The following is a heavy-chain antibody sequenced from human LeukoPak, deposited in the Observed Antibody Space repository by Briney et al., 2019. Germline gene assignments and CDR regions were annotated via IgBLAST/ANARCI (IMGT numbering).Heavy chain of an antibody. Sequence: ASVKVSCKASGYTFTSYYMHWVRQAPGQGLEWMGIINLSSGSTIYAQKFQGRVTMTRDTSTSTVYMELSSLRSAEKAVYSCARGPPRALDYWGQGTLVTVSS. CDR3: ARGPPRALDY. V-gene: IGHV1-46*01. CDR1: GYTFTSYY. J-gene: IGHJ4*02. CDR2: INLSSGST.